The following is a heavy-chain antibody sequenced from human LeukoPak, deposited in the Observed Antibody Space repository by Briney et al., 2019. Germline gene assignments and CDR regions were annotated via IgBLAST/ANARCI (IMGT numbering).Heavy chain of an antibody. V-gene: IGHV3-23*01. CDR1: GFTFSSSA. Sequence: GGSLRLSCTASGFTFSSSAITWVRQAPRKGLEWVSGISGSGSGTCYADFVKGRFTISRDNSKNTMYLEMNSLRAEDTAVYYCAKMNGYMDVWGKGTTVTVSS. CDR2: ISGSGSGT. CDR3: AKMNGYMDV. D-gene: IGHD1-1*01. J-gene: IGHJ6*03.